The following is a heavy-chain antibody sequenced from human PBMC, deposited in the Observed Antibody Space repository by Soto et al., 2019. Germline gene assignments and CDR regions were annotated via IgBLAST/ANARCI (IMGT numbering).Heavy chain of an antibody. Sequence: QVQLQESGPGLVKPSQTLSLTCTVSGGSISSGGYYWSWIRQHPGKGLEWIGYIYYRGSTYDNPSLKSRVTISVDTSKNQFSLKLSSVTAADTAVYYCAREPFTPYCSGGSCYSRYFDLWGRGTLVTVSS. CDR2: IYYRGST. D-gene: IGHD2-15*01. CDR1: GGSISSGGYY. V-gene: IGHV4-31*03. J-gene: IGHJ2*01. CDR3: AREPFTPYCSGGSCYSRYFDL.